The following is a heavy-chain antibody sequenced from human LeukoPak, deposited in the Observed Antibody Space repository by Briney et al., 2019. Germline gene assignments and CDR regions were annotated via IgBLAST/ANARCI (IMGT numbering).Heavy chain of an antibody. J-gene: IGHJ6*01. CDR2: INSDGSST. Sequence: GGSLRLSCAASGFTLSSYWSHWVRQAPGKGLVWVSRINSDGSSTSYADSVKGRFTISRDNAKNTLYLQMNSLRVEDTAVYYCARKGYDFWSGALGGGMDVWGQGTTVTVSS. CDR3: ARKGYDFWSGALGGGMDV. CDR1: GFTLSSYW. V-gene: IGHV3-74*01. D-gene: IGHD3-3*01.